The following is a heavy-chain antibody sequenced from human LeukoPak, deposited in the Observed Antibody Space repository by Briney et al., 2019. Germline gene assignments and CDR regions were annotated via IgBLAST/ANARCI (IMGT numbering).Heavy chain of an antibody. V-gene: IGHV6-1*01. D-gene: IGHD3-3*01. CDR2: TYYRSRWYN. CDR1: GDTVSSNNAA. CDR3: ARGAIFGVPEGWFDP. J-gene: IGHJ5*02. Sequence: SQTLSLTCALSGDTVSSNNAAWTWIRQSPSRGLEWLGRTYYRSRWYNDYAVSVKSRITITPDTSKNQFSLHLNSVTPEDTAVYYCARGAIFGVPEGWFDPWGQGTLVTVSS.